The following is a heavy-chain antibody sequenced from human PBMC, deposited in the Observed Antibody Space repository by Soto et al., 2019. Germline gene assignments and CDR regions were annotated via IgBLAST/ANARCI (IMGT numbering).Heavy chain of an antibody. CDR2: ISSSGSSI. J-gene: IGHJ4*02. V-gene: IGHV3-11*01. CDR1: GFSFSDYY. CDR3: ARVRRDSSGSYYFAY. Sequence: GGSLRLSCAATGFSFSDYYMSWIRQAPGKGLEWVSYISSSGSSIYYEDSVKGRFSISRDIAKNSLHLQMSSLRAEDTAVYYCARVRRDSSGSYYFAYRGQGTLLTVSS. D-gene: IGHD3-22*01.